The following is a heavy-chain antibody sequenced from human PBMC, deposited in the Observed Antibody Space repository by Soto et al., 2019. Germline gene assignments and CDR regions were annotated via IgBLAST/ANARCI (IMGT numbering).Heavy chain of an antibody. CDR1: GYSFTSLD. D-gene: IGHD1-26*01. CDR2: MQPSTGRT. V-gene: IGHV1-8*01. CDR3: ARGVSAGVDY. Sequence: QVRLVQSGAEVREPGASVKVSCKASGYSFTSLDINWVRQTAGQGREWMGWMQPSTGRTGYAQKFQGRVTMTRDTSINTAYMELTTLTSDDTAFYYCARGVSAGVDYWGQGTLVTVSS. J-gene: IGHJ4*02.